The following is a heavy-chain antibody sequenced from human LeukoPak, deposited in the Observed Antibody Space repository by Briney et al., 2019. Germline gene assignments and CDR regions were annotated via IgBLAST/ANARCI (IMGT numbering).Heavy chain of an antibody. D-gene: IGHD1/OR15-1a*01. CDR3: ARAHDWNNVGPGRYFDY. J-gene: IGHJ4*02. CDR2: IRYDGSNK. CDR1: GFTFSSYG. V-gene: IGHV3-30*02. Sequence: GGSLRLSCAASGFTFSSYGMHWVRQAPGKGLEWVAFIRYDGSNKYYADSVKGRFTISRDNSKNTLYLQMNSLRAEDTAVYYCARAHDWNNVGPGRYFDYWGQGTLVTVSS.